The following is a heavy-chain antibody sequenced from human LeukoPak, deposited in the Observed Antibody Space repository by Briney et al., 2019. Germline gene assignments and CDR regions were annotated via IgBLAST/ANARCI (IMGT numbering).Heavy chain of an antibody. J-gene: IGHJ4*02. CDR2: IRSKANSYAT. CDR1: GFTFSGSA. CDR3: TRHHYGSGFPTTN. D-gene: IGHD3-10*01. Sequence: GGSLRLSCAPSGFTFSGSAMHWVRQASGKGREWVGRIRSKANSYATAYAASVKGRFTISRDDSKNTAYLQMNSLKTEDTAVYYCTRHHYGSGFPTTNWGQGTLVTVSS. V-gene: IGHV3-73*01.